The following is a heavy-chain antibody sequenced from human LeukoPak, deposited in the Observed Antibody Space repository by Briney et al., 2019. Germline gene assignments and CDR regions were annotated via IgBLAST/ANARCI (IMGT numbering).Heavy chain of an antibody. V-gene: IGHV4-39*02. J-gene: IGHJ4*02. CDR3: AREYGSGSYSNPYDY. CDR2: IYYSGST. D-gene: IGHD3-10*01. CDR1: GGSISSSSYY. Sequence: SETLSLTCTVSGGSISSSSYYWGWIRQPPGKGLEWIGSIYYSGSTYYNPSLKGRVTISVDTSKNQFSLKLSSVTAADTAVYYCAREYGSGSYSNPYDYWGQGTLVTVSS.